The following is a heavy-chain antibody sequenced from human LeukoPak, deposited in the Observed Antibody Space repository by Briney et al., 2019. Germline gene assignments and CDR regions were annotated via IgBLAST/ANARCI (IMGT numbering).Heavy chain of an antibody. CDR3: ARVYYYGSGSYPYYYYYMDV. D-gene: IGHD3-10*01. CDR2: IKEDGSEK. CDR1: GFTLSSYW. V-gene: IGHV3-7*01. J-gene: IGHJ6*03. Sequence: GGSLRLSCAASGFTLSSYWMSWVRQAPGKGLEWVANIKEDGSEKYYVDSVKGRFTISRDNAKNSLYLQMNSLRAEDTAVYYCARVYYYGSGSYPYYYYYMDVWGKGTTVTVSS.